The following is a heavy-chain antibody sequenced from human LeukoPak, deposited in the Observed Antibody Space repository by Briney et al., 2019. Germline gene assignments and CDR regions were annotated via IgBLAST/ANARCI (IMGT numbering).Heavy chain of an antibody. J-gene: IGHJ4*02. V-gene: IGHV3-30-3*01. Sequence: GRSLRLSCAASGFTFSSYAMHWVRQAPGKGLEWVAVISYDGSNKYYADSVKGRFTISRDNSKNTLYLQMNSLRAEDTAVYYCLWGSYRPNWGQGTLVTVSS. CDR1: GFTFSSYA. CDR2: ISYDGSNK. CDR3: LWGSYRPN. D-gene: IGHD3-16*02.